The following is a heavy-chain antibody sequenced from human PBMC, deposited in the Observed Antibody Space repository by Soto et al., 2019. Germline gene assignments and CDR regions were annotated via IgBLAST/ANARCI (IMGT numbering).Heavy chain of an antibody. Sequence: QVQLVKSGAEVKKPGASVKVSCKASGYTFSSYVMHWVRQAPGQRLEWMGWLNAGNDNTEYSQKLKGRVTITRDTSASTVYMELSSLSSEDTAVYYCARVGQNYYGMDVWGQGTTVTVSS. CDR1: GYTFSSYV. V-gene: IGHV1-3*01. D-gene: IGHD3-3*01. CDR2: LNAGNDNT. J-gene: IGHJ6*02. CDR3: ARVGQNYYGMDV.